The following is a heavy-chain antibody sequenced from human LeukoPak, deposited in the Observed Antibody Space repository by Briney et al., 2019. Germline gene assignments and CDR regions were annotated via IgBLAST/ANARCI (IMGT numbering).Heavy chain of an antibody. V-gene: IGHV4-34*01. CDR1: GGSFSGYY. CDR3: ARVLFSSGWYNWFDP. J-gene: IGHJ5*02. Sequence: SETLSLTCAVYGGSFSGYYWSWIRQPPGKGLEWIGEINHSGSTNYNPSLKSRVTISVDTSKNQFSRKLSSVTAADTAVYYCARVLFSSGWYNWFDPWGQGTLVTVSS. D-gene: IGHD6-19*01. CDR2: INHSGST.